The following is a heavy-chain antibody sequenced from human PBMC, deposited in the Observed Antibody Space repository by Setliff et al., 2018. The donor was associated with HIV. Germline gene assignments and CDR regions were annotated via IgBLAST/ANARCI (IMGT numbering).Heavy chain of an antibody. Sequence: SETLSLTCTVSGGSISSSSYYWGWIRQPPGKGLEWIGSIYYSGSTYYNPSLKSRVTISVDTSKNQFSLKLSSVTAADTAIYYCARGSKEGFFDYWGQGTLVTVSS. CDR1: GGSISSSSYY. CDR3: ARGSKEGFFDY. V-gene: IGHV4-39*07. J-gene: IGHJ4*02. CDR2: IYYSGST.